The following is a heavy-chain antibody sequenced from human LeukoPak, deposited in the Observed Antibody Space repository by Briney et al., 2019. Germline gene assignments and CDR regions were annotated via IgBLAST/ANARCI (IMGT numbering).Heavy chain of an antibody. J-gene: IGHJ3*02. V-gene: IGHV1-8*01. CDR1: GYTFTSYD. CDR3: ARGTIRITMIVVVITTAFDI. CDR2: MNPNSGNT. D-gene: IGHD3-22*01. Sequence: GASVKVSCKASGYTFTSYDINWVRQATGQGLEWMGWMNPNSGNTGYAQKFQGRVTMTRNTSISTAYMELSSLRSEDTAVYYCARGTIRITMIVVVITTAFDIWGQGTMVTVSS.